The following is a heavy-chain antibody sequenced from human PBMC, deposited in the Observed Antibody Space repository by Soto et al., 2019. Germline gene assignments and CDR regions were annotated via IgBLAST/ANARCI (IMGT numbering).Heavy chain of an antibody. D-gene: IGHD4-17*01. CDR2: IIPIFGTA. V-gene: IGHV1-69*01. CDR1: GGTFSSYA. Sequence: QVQLVQSGAEVKKPGSSVKVSCKASGGTFSSYAISWVRQAPGQGLEWMGGIIPIFGTANYAQKFQGRVTITADESTSTAYMELSSLRSEDTAVYYCASQVGDYEQYYYYYGMDVWGQGTTVTVSS. J-gene: IGHJ6*02. CDR3: ASQVGDYEQYYYYYGMDV.